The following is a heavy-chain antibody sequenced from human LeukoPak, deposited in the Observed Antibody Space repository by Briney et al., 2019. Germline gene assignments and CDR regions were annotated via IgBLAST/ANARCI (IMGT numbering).Heavy chain of an antibody. J-gene: IGHJ4*02. D-gene: IGHD6-6*01. CDR1: GFTFSSNY. CDR2: IYSGGST. V-gene: IGHV3-53*01. Sequence: GGSLRLSCAASGFTFSSNYMSWVRQAPGKGLEWVSVIYSGGSTYYADSVKGRFTISRDNAKNSLYLQMNSLRAEDTAVYYCARDRDSSSSFDYWGQGTLVTVSS. CDR3: ARDRDSSSSFDY.